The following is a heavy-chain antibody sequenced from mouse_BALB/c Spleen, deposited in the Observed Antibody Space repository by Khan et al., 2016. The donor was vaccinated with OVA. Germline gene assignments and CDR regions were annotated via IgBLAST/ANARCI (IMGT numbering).Heavy chain of an antibody. Sequence: QIQLVQSGPELKKPGETVKISCEASGYTFTNYGMNWVKQAPGKGLKWMGWINTYTGEPTYADDFKGRFAFSLETSASSAYLQINNLKNEDMATYFCARTYYSYDRYFDVWGAGTTVTVSS. CDR2: INTYTGEP. D-gene: IGHD2-12*01. CDR1: GYTFTNYG. CDR3: ARTYYSYDRYFDV. V-gene: IGHV9-1*02. J-gene: IGHJ1*01.